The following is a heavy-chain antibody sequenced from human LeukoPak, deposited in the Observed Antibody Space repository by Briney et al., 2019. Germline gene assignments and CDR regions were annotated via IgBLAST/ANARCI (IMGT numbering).Heavy chain of an antibody. J-gene: IGHJ3*01. CDR3: AKAPGYYYDSSGYYYGLAFDL. CDR2: ISYDGTLK. V-gene: IGHV3-30*18. D-gene: IGHD3-22*01. CDR1: GFTFSSYG. Sequence: GGSLRLSCAASGFTFSSYGIQWVRQAPGKGLECVAVISYDGTLKYYADSVRGRFTISRDNSKNTLYLQMNSLRAEDTAVYYCAKAPGYYYDSSGYYYGLAFDLWGQGTMVTVSS.